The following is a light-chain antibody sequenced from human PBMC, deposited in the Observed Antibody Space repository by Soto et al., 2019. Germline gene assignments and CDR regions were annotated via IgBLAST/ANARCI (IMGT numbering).Light chain of an antibody. CDR3: QQYGSSLPIT. V-gene: IGKV3-15*01. CDR2: GAS. CDR1: QSVSSN. Sequence: EIVMTQSPATLSVSPGERATLSCRASQSVSSNLAWYQQKPGQAPRLLIYGASTRATGIPVRFSGSGSGTEFTLTISRLEPEDFAVYYCQQYGSSLPITFGQGTRLEIK. J-gene: IGKJ5*01.